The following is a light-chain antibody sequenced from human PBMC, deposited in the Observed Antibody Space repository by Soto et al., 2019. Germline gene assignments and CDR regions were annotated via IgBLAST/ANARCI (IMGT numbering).Light chain of an antibody. J-gene: IGKJ2*01. CDR2: GAS. V-gene: IGKV3-20*01. CDR3: QQYGSSAMYT. Sequence: EIVLTQSPGTLSLSPGERATLSCRASQSVSSNYFAWYQQKPGQAPRLLIYGASSRATGIPDRFSGSGSGTDFTLTISRLEPEDFAVYYCQQYGSSAMYTFGQGTNLEIK. CDR1: QSVSSNY.